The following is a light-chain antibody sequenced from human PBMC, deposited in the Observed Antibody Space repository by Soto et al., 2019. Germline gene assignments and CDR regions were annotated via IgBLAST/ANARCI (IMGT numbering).Light chain of an antibody. V-gene: IGKV1-12*01. Sequence: DIQMTQSPSSVSASVGDRVTITCRASQDISNWLAWYQQKPGKAPKLLIYAASTLQSGVPSRFSGSGSGADFTLTISSLQPEDFATYFCQQANSFPRLTFGGGTKVDIK. J-gene: IGKJ4*01. CDR3: QQANSFPRLT. CDR2: AAS. CDR1: QDISNW.